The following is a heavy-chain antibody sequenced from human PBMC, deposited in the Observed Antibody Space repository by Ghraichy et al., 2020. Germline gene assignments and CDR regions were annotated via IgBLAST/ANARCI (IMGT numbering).Heavy chain of an antibody. CDR3: ARDPGSGSYSSGFDY. J-gene: IGHJ4*02. CDR1: GFTFSSYG. D-gene: IGHD3-10*01. CDR2: IWYDGSNK. Sequence: GGSLRLSCAASGFTFSSYGMHWVRQAPGKGLEWVAVIWYDGSNKYYADSVKGRFTISRDNSKNTLYLQMNSLRAEDTAVYYCARDPGSGSYSSGFDYWGQGTLVTVSS. V-gene: IGHV3-33*01.